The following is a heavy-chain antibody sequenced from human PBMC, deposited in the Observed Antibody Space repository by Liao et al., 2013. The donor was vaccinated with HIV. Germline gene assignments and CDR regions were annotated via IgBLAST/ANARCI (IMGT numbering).Heavy chain of an antibody. Sequence: QVQLQESGPGLVKPSETLSLTCTVSGGSISSYSWSWLRQPAGKGLEWIGRIHSSGGTNYNPSLKSRVTLSVDTSRNQFSLKLNSVTAADTAVYYCARGPGHFDYWGQGTLVTVSS. CDR3: ARGPGHFDY. D-gene: IGHD1-1*01. J-gene: IGHJ4*02. V-gene: IGHV4-4*07. CDR1: GGSISSYS. CDR2: IHSSGGT.